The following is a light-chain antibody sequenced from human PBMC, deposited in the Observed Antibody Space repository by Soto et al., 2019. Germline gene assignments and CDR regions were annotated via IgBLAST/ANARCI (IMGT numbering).Light chain of an antibody. V-gene: IGKV1-5*03. J-gene: IGKJ1*01. CDR2: KAS. CDR3: EHYNGDSWP. Sequence: DIQMTQSPSTLSASVGDRVTITCRASQSISTWLAWYQQKPGKAPKLLIYKASILQSGVSSRFSGSGYGTEFTLTISSLQPDDFATYYCEHYNGDSWPFGQGTKVEIQ. CDR1: QSISTW.